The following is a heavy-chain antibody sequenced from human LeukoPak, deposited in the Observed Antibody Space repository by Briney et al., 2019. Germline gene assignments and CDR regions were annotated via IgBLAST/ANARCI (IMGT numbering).Heavy chain of an antibody. Sequence: PGVSLRLSCAASGFTFSSYWMSWVRQAQGKGLEWVANIKQDGSERYYVDSVKGRFTISRDNAKNSLYLQMNSLRAVDTAVYYCARGPSGGNGFSYWGLGTLVTVSS. CDR1: GFTFSSYW. J-gene: IGHJ4*02. D-gene: IGHD2-15*01. CDR2: IKQDGSER. V-gene: IGHV3-7*04. CDR3: ARGPSGGNGFSY.